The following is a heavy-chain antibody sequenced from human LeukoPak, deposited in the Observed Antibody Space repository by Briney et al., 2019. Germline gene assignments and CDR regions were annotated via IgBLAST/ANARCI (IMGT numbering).Heavy chain of an antibody. V-gene: IGHV5-51*01. CDR2: IYPGDSDT. CDR3: ARQRYDNGWYYFDY. CDR1: GHRSTRSW. Sequence: GESLKISCKGSGHRSTRSWIGWVRQMPGKGLEWMGIIYPGDSDTRYSPSFQGQVTISADKSITTAHLQWNSLKASDTAMYYCARQRYDNGWYYFDYWGQGTLVTVSS. D-gene: IGHD6-19*01. J-gene: IGHJ4*02.